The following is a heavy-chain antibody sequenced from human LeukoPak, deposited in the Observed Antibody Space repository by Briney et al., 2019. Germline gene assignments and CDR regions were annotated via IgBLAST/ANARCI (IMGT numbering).Heavy chain of an antibody. J-gene: IGHJ4*02. Sequence: PSGTLSLTCVVSGGSISSSTWWTWVRLPPGKGLEWIGYIHSSGSTKYNPSLKSRVTISVDTSKNQFSLKLSSVTAADTAVYYCARWYSSGWAFDYWGQGTLVTVSS. CDR1: GGSISSSTW. CDR2: IHSSGST. V-gene: IGHV4-4*02. D-gene: IGHD6-19*01. CDR3: ARWYSSGWAFDY.